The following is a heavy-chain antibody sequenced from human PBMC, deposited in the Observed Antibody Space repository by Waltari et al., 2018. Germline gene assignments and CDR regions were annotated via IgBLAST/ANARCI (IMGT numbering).Heavy chain of an antibody. Sequence: DVQLVESGGGLVQPGRSLRLSCTPYAFTFGAHALSWFRQAPGKGLEWVGFIRSKIYGGTADYAASVKGRFTVSRDDSKSIAYLQMDSLKTEDTAVYYCSRVSASGDGMDVWGQGTTVTVSS. CDR1: AFTFGAHA. J-gene: IGHJ6*02. CDR2: IRSKIYGGTA. CDR3: SRVSASGDGMDV. V-gene: IGHV3-49*03. D-gene: IGHD3-16*01.